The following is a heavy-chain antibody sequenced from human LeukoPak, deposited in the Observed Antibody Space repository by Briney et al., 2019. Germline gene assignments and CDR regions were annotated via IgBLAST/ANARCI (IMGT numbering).Heavy chain of an antibody. CDR1: GYTFTSYG. Sequence: ASVKVSCKASGYTFTSYGISWVRQAPGQGLEWMGWISAYNGNTNYAQKLQGRVTMTTDTSTSTAYMELSRLRSDDTAVYYCARTERSYGMDVWGQGTTVTVSS. D-gene: IGHD5-24*01. V-gene: IGHV1-18*01. CDR3: ARTERSYGMDV. CDR2: ISAYNGNT. J-gene: IGHJ6*02.